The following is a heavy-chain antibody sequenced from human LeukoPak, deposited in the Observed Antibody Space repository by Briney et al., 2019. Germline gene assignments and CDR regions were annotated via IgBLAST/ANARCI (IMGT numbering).Heavy chain of an antibody. D-gene: IGHD3-9*01. J-gene: IGHJ5*02. CDR1: GGSISSGDYY. Sequence: SETLSLTCTVSGGSISSGDYYWSWIRQPPGKGLEWIGYIYYGGSTYYNPSLKSRVTISVDTSKSQFSLKLSSVTAADTAVYYCARGGYFDWLLSNWFDPWGQGTLVTVSS. CDR3: ARGGYFDWLLSNWFDP. V-gene: IGHV4-30-4*01. CDR2: IYYGGST.